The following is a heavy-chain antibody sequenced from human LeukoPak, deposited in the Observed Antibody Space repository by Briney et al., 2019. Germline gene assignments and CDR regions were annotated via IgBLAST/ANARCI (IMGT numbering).Heavy chain of an antibody. Sequence: SEILSLTCAVYGGSFSGYYWSWIRQPPGKGLEWIGEINHSGSTNYNPSLESRVTISVDTSKNQFSLKLSSVTAADTAVYYCARGRGYDFWSGYYKNWFDPWGQGTLVTVSS. CDR1: GGSFSGYY. J-gene: IGHJ5*02. D-gene: IGHD3-3*01. V-gene: IGHV4-34*01. CDR3: ARGRGYDFWSGYYKNWFDP. CDR2: INHSGST.